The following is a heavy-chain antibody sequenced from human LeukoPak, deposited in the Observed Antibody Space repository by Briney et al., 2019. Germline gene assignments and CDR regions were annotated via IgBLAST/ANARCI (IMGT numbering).Heavy chain of an antibody. CDR3: ARDRVVGAGYFDY. CDR2: IIPIFGTA. D-gene: IGHD1-26*01. J-gene: IGHJ4*02. Sequence: ASVKVSCKASVGTFSSYAISWVRQAPGQGLEWMGGIIPIFGTANYAQKFQGRVTITADKSTSTAYMELSSLRSEDTAVYYCARDRVVGAGYFDYWGQGTLVTVSS. V-gene: IGHV1-69*06. CDR1: VGTFSSYA.